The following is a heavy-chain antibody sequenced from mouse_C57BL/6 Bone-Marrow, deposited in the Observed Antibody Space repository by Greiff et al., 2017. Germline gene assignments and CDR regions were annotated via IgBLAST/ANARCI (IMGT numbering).Heavy chain of an antibody. J-gene: IGHJ4*01. D-gene: IGHD4-1*01. CDR3: ARDGELGRAMDY. CDR2: ISDGGSYT. CDR1: GFTFSSYA. Sequence: EVMLVESGGGLVKPGGSLKLSCAASGFTFSSYAMSWVRQTPEKRLEWVATISDGGSYTYYPDNVKGRFTISRDNAKNNLYLQMSHLKSEDTAMYYCARDGELGRAMDYWGQGTSVTVSS. V-gene: IGHV5-4*01.